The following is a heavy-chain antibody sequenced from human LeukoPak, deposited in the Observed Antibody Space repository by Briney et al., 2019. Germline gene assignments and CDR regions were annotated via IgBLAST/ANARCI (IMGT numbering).Heavy chain of an antibody. J-gene: IGHJ4*01. CDR2: INPSGGST. D-gene: IGHD4-17*01. CDR3: ARGDRATVTLY. CDR1: GHTFTSYY. Sequence: ASVKVSCKASGHTFTSYYMHWVRQAPGQGLEWMGIINPSGGSTSYAQKFQGRDTMTRDMSTSTVYMELSSLRSGDTAVYYCARGDRATVTLYWGHGTLVTVSS. V-gene: IGHV1-46*01.